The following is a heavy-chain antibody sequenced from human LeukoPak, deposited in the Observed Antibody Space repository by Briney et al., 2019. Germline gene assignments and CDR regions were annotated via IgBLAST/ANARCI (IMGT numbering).Heavy chain of an antibody. J-gene: IGHJ4*02. CDR2: ISYDGSKK. V-gene: IGHV3-30-3*01. D-gene: IGHD6-19*01. Sequence: PGGSLRLSCAASGFTFSSYAMHWVRQAPGKGLEWVAVISYDGSKKYYADSVKGRFTISRDNSKNTLYLQMNSLRAEDTAVYYCARDRSGEQWLVFIDYWGQGTLVTVSS. CDR3: ARDRSGEQWLVFIDY. CDR1: GFTFSSYA.